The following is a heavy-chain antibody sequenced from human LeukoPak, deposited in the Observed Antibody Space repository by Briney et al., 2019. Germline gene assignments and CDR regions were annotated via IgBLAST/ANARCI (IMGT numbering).Heavy chain of an antibody. D-gene: IGHD2-2*02. V-gene: IGHV3-74*01. Sequence: GGSLRLSCAASGFTFNSYWMHWVRQAPGKGLVWVSRINSDGSGTSYADSVKGRFTISRDNSKNTLYLQMNSLRAEDTAVYYCAREPRGPATIFKYFDYWGQGTLVTVSS. J-gene: IGHJ4*02. CDR3: AREPRGPATIFKYFDY. CDR1: GFTFNSYW. CDR2: INSDGSGT.